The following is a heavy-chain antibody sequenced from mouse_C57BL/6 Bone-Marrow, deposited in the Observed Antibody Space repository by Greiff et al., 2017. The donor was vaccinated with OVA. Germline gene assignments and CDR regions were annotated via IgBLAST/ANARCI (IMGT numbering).Heavy chain of an antibody. CDR1: GYTFTSYW. V-gene: IGHV1-7*01. CDR2: INPSSGYT. J-gene: IGHJ4*01. D-gene: IGHD2-12*01. CDR3: ASTYYSYYVVFYYAMDY. Sequence: VQLQQSGAELAKPGASVKLSCKASGYTFTSYWMHWVKQRPGQGLEWIGYINPSSGYTKYNQKFKDKATLTADKSSSTAYMQLSSLTYEDSAVYYCASTYYSYYVVFYYAMDYWGQGTSVTVSS.